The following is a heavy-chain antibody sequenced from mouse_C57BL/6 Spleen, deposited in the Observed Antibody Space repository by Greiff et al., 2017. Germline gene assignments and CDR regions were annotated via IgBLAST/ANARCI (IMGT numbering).Heavy chain of an antibody. CDR3: AEGYYYAMDY. CDR1: GYTFTDYY. Sequence: EVKLQQSGPELVKPGASVKISCKASGYTFTDYYMNWVKQSHGKSLEWIGDINPNNGGTSYNQKFKGKATLTVDKSSSTAYMELRSLTSEDSAVYYCAEGYYYAMDYWGQGTSVTVSS. D-gene: IGHD3-2*02. CDR2: INPNNGGT. V-gene: IGHV1-26*01. J-gene: IGHJ4*01.